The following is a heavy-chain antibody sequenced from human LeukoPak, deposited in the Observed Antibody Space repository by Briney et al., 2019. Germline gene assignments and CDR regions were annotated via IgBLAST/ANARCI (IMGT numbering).Heavy chain of an antibody. Sequence: KSSATLSLTCNVSGGSISSRSYYWGWIRQPPGKGLEWIGYIYYSGSTNYNPSLKSRVTISVDTSKNQFSLKLSSVTAADTAVYYCARTTEGGYTYDYFYYYYMDVWGKGTTVTISS. J-gene: IGHJ6*03. D-gene: IGHD5-18*01. V-gene: IGHV4-61*05. CDR1: GGSISSRSYY. CDR2: IYYSGST. CDR3: ARTTEGGYTYDYFYYYYMDV.